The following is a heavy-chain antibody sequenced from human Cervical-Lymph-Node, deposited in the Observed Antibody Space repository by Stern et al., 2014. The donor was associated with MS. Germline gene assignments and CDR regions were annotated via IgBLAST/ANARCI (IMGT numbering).Heavy chain of an antibody. J-gene: IGHJ3*02. V-gene: IGHV1-2*02. CDR1: GYTFTGYY. CDR2: MNPNTGGT. CDR3: ARGDRFNEYDAFDI. Sequence: QVQLVQSGAELKKPGASVKVSCKASGYTFTGYYMHWVRQAPGQGLEWMGWMNPNTGGTKYAQKFQGRVTMTRDTSITTAYMELTRLRSDDTAMYYCARGDRFNEYDAFDIWGQGTTVTVAS. D-gene: IGHD1-1*01.